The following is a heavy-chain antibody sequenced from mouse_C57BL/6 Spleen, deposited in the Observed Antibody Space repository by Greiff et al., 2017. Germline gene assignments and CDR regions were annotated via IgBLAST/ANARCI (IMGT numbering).Heavy chain of an antibody. CDR3: ARRGDYDSTFAY. V-gene: IGHV1-82*01. D-gene: IGHD2-4*01. CDR2: IYPGDGDT. CDR1: GYAFSSSW. J-gene: IGHJ3*01. Sequence: VKLQQSGPELVKPGASVKISCKASGYAFSSSWMNWVKQRPGKGLEWIGRIYPGDGDTNYNGKFKGKATLTADKSSSTAYMQLSSLTSEDSAVYFCARRGDYDSTFAYWGQGTLVTVSA.